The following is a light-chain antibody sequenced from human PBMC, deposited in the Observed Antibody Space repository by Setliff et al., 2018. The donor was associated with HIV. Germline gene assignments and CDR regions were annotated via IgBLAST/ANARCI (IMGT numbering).Light chain of an antibody. CDR1: RSDVGGFNL. Sequence: QSVLTQPASVSGSPGQSITISCTGTRSDVGGFNLVSWYQQHPGKAPKLILYDDNKRPSGVSNRFSGSKSGNTASLTISGLQAEDEADYYCCSYAGVSTMVFGGGTKVTVL. CDR3: CSYAGVSTMV. J-gene: IGLJ3*02. CDR2: DDN. V-gene: IGLV2-23*01.